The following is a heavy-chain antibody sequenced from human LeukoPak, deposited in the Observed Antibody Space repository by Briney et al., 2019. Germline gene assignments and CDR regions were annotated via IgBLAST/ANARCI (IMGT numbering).Heavy chain of an antibody. J-gene: IGHJ4*02. CDR2: TYYRSKWYN. CDR1: GDSVSSSSAT. Sequence: SQTLSLTCAISGDSVSSSSATWSWIRQSPSRGLECLGRTYYRSKWYNDYAVSVRSRITINPDTSKNQFSLRLNSVTPEDTAVYYCGRGWNYIDSWGQGTLVTVSS. V-gene: IGHV6-1*01. D-gene: IGHD1-1*01. CDR3: GRGWNYIDS.